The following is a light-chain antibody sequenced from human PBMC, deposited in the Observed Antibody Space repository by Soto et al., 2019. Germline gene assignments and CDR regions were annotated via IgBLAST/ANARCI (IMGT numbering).Light chain of an antibody. CDR1: QTISSW. V-gene: IGKV1-5*03. CDR3: QHNNSYSEA. Sequence: DIQMTQSPSTLSGSVGDRVTITCRASQTISSWLAWYQQKPGKAPKLLIYKASTFKSGVTSRFSGSGSGTECTLNISSLQPDDCATYYCQHNNSYSEAFGQGTKVELK. J-gene: IGKJ1*01. CDR2: KAS.